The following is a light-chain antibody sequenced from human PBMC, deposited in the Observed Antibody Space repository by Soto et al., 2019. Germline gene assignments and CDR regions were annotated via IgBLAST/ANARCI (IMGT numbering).Light chain of an antibody. CDR1: QSVSSSY. V-gene: IGKV3-15*01. J-gene: IGKJ4*01. CDR2: GAS. Sequence: EIVMTQSPGNLSLSPGERATLSCRASQSVSSSYLAWYQQKPGQAPRLLIYGASTRATDIPARFSGSGSGTEFTLTISSLQSEDFALYYCQQYNNWPLTFGGGTKVDIK. CDR3: QQYNNWPLT.